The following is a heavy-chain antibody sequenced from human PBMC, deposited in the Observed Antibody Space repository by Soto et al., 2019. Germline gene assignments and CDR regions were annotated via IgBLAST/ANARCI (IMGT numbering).Heavy chain of an antibody. CDR2: IYPGDSDT. J-gene: IGHJ3*02. V-gene: IGHV5-51*01. D-gene: IGHD2-15*01. CDR3: ARVSRQYCSGGSCSPKDDAFDI. Sequence: GEFLKISCKGSGYIFPSYWIGWLRQMLENGLEWMGSIYPGDSDTRYSPSFPGQVTISADKSISTAYLQWSSLKASDTAMYYYARVSRQYCSGGSCSPKDDAFDIWGQGIMVTVSS. CDR1: GYIFPSYW.